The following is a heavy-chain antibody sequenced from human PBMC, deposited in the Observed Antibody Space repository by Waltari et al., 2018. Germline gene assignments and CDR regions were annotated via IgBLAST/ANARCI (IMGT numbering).Heavy chain of an antibody. CDR3: ARRAPDSSGSQYYFDH. CDR1: GGSVSSSSYY. Sequence: QLQLQESGPGLVKPSETLSLTCTVSGGSVSSSSYYWGWIRQPPGKGLEWIGSKNYSGGTYYTPALKSRVTISVDTSKNQFPLKVNSVTAADTAVYSCARRAPDSSGSQYYFDHWGQGTLVTVSS. D-gene: IGHD3-22*01. V-gene: IGHV4-39*01. J-gene: IGHJ4*02. CDR2: KNYSGGT.